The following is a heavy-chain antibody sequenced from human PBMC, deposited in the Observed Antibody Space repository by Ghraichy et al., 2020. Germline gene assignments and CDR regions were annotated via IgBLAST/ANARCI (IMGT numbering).Heavy chain of an antibody. CDR1: GFTFSSYA. CDR3: AKDPDENGGNWYYYYGMDV. J-gene: IGHJ6*02. Sequence: GGSLRLSCAASGFTFSSYAMSWVRQAPGKGLEWVSAISGSGGSTYYADSVKGRFTISRDNSKNTLYLQMNSLRAEDTAVYYCAKDPDENGGNWYYYYGMDVLGQGTTVTVSS. V-gene: IGHV3-23*01. D-gene: IGHD4-23*01. CDR2: ISGSGGST.